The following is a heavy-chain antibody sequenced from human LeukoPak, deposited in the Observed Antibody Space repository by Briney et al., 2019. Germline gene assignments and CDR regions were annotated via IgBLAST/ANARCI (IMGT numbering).Heavy chain of an antibody. D-gene: IGHD3-9*01. Sequence: ASVKVSCKASGYTFTSYAMHWVRQAPGQRLEWMGWINAGNGNTKYSQKFQGRVTITRDTSASTAYMELSSLRSEDTAVYYCAGDTNDILTGYYKPFDYWGQGTLVTVSS. V-gene: IGHV1-3*01. CDR2: INAGNGNT. J-gene: IGHJ4*02. CDR3: AGDTNDILTGYYKPFDY. CDR1: GYTFTSYA.